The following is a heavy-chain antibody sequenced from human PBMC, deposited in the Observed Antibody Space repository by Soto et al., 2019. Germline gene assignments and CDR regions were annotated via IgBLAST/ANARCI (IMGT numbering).Heavy chain of an antibody. D-gene: IGHD5-18*01. J-gene: IGHJ4*02. CDR2: MNAGVGNT. V-gene: IGHV1-3*01. CDR1: GYTFTNYA. CDR3: ARDTGYTFGSLNY. Sequence: HVELVQSGADVKKPGASVTISCKASGYTFTNYALHWVRQAPGQRLEWMGWMNAGVGNTLYSQKFQGRITITRDTSASTAYMELNSLKSEDTAIYYCARDTGYTFGSLNYWGPGTLVTVSS.